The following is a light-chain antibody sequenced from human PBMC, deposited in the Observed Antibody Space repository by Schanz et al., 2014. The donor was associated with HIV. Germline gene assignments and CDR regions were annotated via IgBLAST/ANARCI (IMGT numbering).Light chain of an antibody. J-gene: IGLJ3*02. CDR2: QDS. V-gene: IGLV3-1*01. CDR3: QVWDSSSDHWV. CDR1: KLGDKY. Sequence: SSELTQPPSVSVSPGQTASITCSGDKLGDKYACWYQQKPGQSPVLVIYQDSKRPSGIPERFSGSNSGNTATLTISGTQAMDEADYYCQVWDSSSDHWVFGGGTQLTVL.